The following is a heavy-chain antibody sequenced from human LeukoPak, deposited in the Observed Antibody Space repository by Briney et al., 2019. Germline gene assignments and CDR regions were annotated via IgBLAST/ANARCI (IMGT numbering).Heavy chain of an antibody. CDR1: GFPFSTHS. CDR3: VSDTYARSNYAYFDS. D-gene: IGHD2-8*01. V-gene: IGHV3-21*01. J-gene: IGHJ4*01. CDR2: ISAGGDFV. Sequence: GGSLRLSCAASGFPFSTHSLNWVRQAAGKGLEWVSSISAGGDFVYYGDSGKGRFTMSRDNAKNSLHLQRDGLTGEDSAVYYCVSDTYARSNYAYFDSWGHGTLVTVSS.